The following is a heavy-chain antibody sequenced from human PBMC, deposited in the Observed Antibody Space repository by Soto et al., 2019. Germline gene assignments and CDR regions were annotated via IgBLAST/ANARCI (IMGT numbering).Heavy chain of an antibody. CDR1: GDTFSSYT. J-gene: IGHJ4*02. D-gene: IGHD3-10*01. V-gene: IGHV1-69*02. Sequence: QVQLVQSGAEVKKPGSSVKVSCAASGDTFSSYTLNWVRQAPGQGFQWMGRVNPILAMSSSASTFNGRVSMFADKSTSTAYLELRSLRSDDTAVYSCATSSGSGSRPFDHWGQGTLVTVSS. CDR2: VNPILAMS. CDR3: ATSSGSGSRPFDH.